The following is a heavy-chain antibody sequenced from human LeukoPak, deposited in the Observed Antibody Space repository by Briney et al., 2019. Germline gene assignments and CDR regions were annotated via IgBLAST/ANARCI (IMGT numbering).Heavy chain of an antibody. CDR2: FDPEDGET. CDR3: AAEHEKVDYRSTWFDP. Sequence: ASVKVSCKVSGSTLTELSMHWVRQAPGKGLEWMGGFDPEDGETFYAQGFQGRVIMTEDTSTDTAYMELSSLRSEDTAVYYCAAEHEKVDYRSTWFDPWGQGTLVTVSS. J-gene: IGHJ5*02. V-gene: IGHV1-24*01. CDR1: GSTLTELS. D-gene: IGHD4/OR15-4a*01.